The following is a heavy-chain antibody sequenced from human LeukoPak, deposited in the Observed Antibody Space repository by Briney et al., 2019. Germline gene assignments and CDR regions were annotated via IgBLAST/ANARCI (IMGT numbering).Heavy chain of an antibody. D-gene: IGHD6-13*01. CDR2: INHSGST. J-gene: IGHJ3*02. V-gene: IGHV4-39*01. CDR3: ARQAAGTRHDAFDI. CDR1: GGSISSGDYY. Sequence: PSETLSLTCTVSGGSISSGDYYWSWIRQPPGKGLEWIGEINHSGSTNYNPSLKSRVTISVDTSKNQFSLKLSSVTAADTAVYYCARQAAGTRHDAFDIWGQGTMVTVSS.